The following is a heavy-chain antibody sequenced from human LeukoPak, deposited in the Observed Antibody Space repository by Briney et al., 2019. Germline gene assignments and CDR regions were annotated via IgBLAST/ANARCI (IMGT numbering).Heavy chain of an antibody. V-gene: IGHV3-21*01. CDR3: ASGVGDY. Sequence: GVSLRLSCSASGFTFSSYSMIWVRQAPGMGLEWFSSISSSSSYIYYAYSVKGRFTISRDNVKNSLYLQMNSLRAEDTAVYYCASGVGDYWGQGTLVTVSS. D-gene: IGHD1-26*01. CDR1: GFTFSSYS. J-gene: IGHJ4*02. CDR2: ISSSSSYI.